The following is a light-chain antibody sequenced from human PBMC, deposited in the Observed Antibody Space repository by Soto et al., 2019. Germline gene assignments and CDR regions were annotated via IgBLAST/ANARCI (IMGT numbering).Light chain of an antibody. CDR1: SSDVGCFNY. V-gene: IGLV2-11*01. CDR2: DVS. CDR3: CSYAGSYTLVV. J-gene: IGLJ2*01. Sequence: QSALTQPRSVSGSPGQSVTISCTGTSSDVGCFNYVSWYQQHPGKAPKFMIYDVSKRPSGVPDRFSGSKSGNTASLTISGLQAEDEADYYCCSYAGSYTLVVFGGGTKLTVL.